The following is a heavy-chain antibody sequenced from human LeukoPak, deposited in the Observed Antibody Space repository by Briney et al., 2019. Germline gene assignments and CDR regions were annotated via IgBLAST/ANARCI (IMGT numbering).Heavy chain of an antibody. CDR2: IYHSGST. CDR1: GGSISSSNW. J-gene: IGHJ4*02. CDR3: ARAEDLGANEPYYFDY. V-gene: IGHV4-4*02. Sequence: SETLSLTCAVSGGSISSSNWWSWVRQPPGKGLEWIGEIYHSGSTNYNPSLKSRVTISVDKSKNQFSLKLSSVTAADTAAYYCARAEDLGANEPYYFDYWGQGTLVTVSS. D-gene: IGHD1-26*01.